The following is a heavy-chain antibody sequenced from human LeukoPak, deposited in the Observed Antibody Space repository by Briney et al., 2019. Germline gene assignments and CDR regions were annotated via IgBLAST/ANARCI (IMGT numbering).Heavy chain of an antibody. CDR1: GGSFSGYY. D-gene: IGHD6-6*01. CDR3: ASLPLSSSGNYYYGMDV. CDR2: IYHSGST. V-gene: IGHV4-34*01. J-gene: IGHJ6*02. Sequence: SETLSLTCAVYGGSFSGYYWSWIRQPPGKGLEWIGYIYHSGSTYYNPSLKSRVTISVDRSKNQFSLKLSSVTAADTAVYYCASLPLSSSGNYYYGMDVWGQGTTVTVSS.